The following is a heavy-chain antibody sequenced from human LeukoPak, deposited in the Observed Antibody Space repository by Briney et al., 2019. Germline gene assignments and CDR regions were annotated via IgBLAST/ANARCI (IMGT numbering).Heavy chain of an antibody. J-gene: IGHJ4*02. D-gene: IGHD6-13*01. Sequence: ASVKVSCKVSGYTLTELSMHWVRQAPGRGLEWMGGFDPENGETIYAQKFQDRVTMTEDTSTDTAYMELSSLRSEDTAVYYCATTIAAAVGFWGQGTLVTVSS. CDR1: GYTLTELS. CDR2: FDPENGET. V-gene: IGHV1-24*01. CDR3: ATTIAAAVGF.